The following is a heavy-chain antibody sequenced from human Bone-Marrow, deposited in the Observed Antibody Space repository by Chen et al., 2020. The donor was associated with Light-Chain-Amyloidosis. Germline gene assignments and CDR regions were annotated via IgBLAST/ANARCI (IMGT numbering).Heavy chain of an antibody. J-gene: IGHJ4*02. CDR2: IYPDDSDA. D-gene: IGHD5-12*01. V-gene: IGHV5-51*01. CDR1: GYTFPNYW. Sequence: VQLEQSGPEVENPGEALGISCKGSGYTFPNYWIGWVRQMPGKGLEWMGVIYPDDSDARYSPSFEGQVTISADKSITTAYLQWRSLKASDTAMYYCARRRDGYNFDYWGQGTLVTVSS. CDR3: ARRRDGYNFDY.